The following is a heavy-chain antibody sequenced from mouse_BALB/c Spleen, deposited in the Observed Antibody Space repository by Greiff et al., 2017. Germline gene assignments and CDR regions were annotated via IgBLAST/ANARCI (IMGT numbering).Heavy chain of an antibody. Sequence: DVKLVESGAELVKPGASVKLSCTASGFNIKDTYMHWVKQRPEQGLEWIGRIDPANGNTKYDPKFQGKATITADTSSNTAYLQLSSLTSEDTAVYYCARWYDEAMDYWGQGTSVTVSS. J-gene: IGHJ4*01. CDR3: ARWYDEAMDY. V-gene: IGHV14-3*02. D-gene: IGHD2-14*01. CDR1: GFNIKDTY. CDR2: IDPANGNT.